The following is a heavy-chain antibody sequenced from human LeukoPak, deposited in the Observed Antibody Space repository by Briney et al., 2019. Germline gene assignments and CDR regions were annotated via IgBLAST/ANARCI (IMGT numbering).Heavy chain of an antibody. V-gene: IGHV3-74*01. CDR3: AKDRDRTYYYYYMDI. CDR2: INSDGSST. Sequence: TGGSLRLSCAASGFTFSSYWMHWVRQAPGKGLVWVSRINSDGSSTSYADSVKGRFTISRDNAKNTLYLQMNSLRAEDTAVYYCAKDRDRTYYYYYMDIWGKGTTVTISS. CDR1: GFTFSSYW. J-gene: IGHJ6*03. D-gene: IGHD3-10*01.